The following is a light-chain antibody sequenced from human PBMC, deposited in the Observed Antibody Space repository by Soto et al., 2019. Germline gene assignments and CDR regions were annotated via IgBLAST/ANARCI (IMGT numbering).Light chain of an antibody. Sequence: VLPQSPATLSLSPGERATLSCRATQSVSSYLAWYQQKPGQAPTLLIHDASNRATGIPARFSGSESGTDFTLTISSREPEDFVVYYCQQRSNWPPTFGQGTRLEIK. CDR1: QSVSSY. J-gene: IGKJ5*01. V-gene: IGKV3-11*01. CDR3: QQRSNWPPT. CDR2: DAS.